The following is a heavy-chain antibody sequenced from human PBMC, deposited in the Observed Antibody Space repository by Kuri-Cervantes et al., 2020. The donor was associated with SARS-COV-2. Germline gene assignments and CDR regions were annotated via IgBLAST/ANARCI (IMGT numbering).Heavy chain of an antibody. CDR1: GFTFSSYS. CDR2: ISSSSSTT. V-gene: IGHV3-48*02. Sequence: GGSLRLSCAASGFTFSSYSMNWVRQAPGKGLEWVSYISSSSSTTYYADSVKGRFTISRDNAKNSLYLQMNSLRDEDTAVYYGARQYYDILTGYYLYGMDVWGQGTTVTVSS. D-gene: IGHD3-9*01. J-gene: IGHJ6*02. CDR3: ARQYYDILTGYYLYGMDV.